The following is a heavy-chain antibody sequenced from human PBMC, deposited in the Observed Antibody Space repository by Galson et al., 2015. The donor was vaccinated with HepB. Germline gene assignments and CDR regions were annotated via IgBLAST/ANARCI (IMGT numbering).Heavy chain of an antibody. CDR1: GFTFSSYT. CDR3: AGELGIAVAADY. CDR2: ISYDGSNK. V-gene: IGHV3-30*04. D-gene: IGHD6-19*01. Sequence: SLRLSCAASGFTFSSYTMHWVRQAPGKGLEWVAFISYDGSNKYHADSVKGRLTISRDNSKNTLYLQMNSLRGEDTAIYYCAGELGIAVAADYWGQGTLVTVST. J-gene: IGHJ4*02.